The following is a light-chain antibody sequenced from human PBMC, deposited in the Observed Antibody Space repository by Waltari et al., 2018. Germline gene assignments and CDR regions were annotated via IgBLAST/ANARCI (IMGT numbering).Light chain of an antibody. CDR2: PAS. J-gene: IGKJ1*01. CDR1: QNIRNS. Sequence: DIVMTQSPGTLSLSPGERATLSCRSSQNIRNSLAWYQQKPGQAPSLLISPASTMATGIPARFSGSGCGTQFSLTISSLQHEDFAIYYCQHHSTWPPTFGPGTRV. V-gene: IGKV3D-15*01. CDR3: QHHSTWPPT.